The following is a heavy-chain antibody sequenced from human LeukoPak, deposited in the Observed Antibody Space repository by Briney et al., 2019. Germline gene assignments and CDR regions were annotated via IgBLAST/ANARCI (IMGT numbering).Heavy chain of an antibody. D-gene: IGHD5-12*01. CDR2: IYSGGST. V-gene: IGHV3-53*01. CDR1: GCIVRNYY. J-gene: IGHJ4*02. CDR3: AREMGGYPFDY. Sequence: PGGSLRLSCAASGCIVRNYYLSWVRQAPGKGLEWVSVIYSGGSTYYADSVEGRFTISRDNSKNTLSLQMKSLRAEDTAVYYCAREMGGYPFDYWGQGIQVTVSS.